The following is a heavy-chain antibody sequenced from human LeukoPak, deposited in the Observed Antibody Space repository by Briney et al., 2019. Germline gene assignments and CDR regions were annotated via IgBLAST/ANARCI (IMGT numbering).Heavy chain of an antibody. Sequence: GGSLRLSCTASGFTFSSYWMHWVREAPGKGLVWVSRITSDGSSTSHADSVKGRFTISRDNAKNTLYLQMNSLRAEDTAVYYCSRGVGATDSWGQGTLVTVSS. J-gene: IGHJ4*02. CDR2: ITSDGSST. V-gene: IGHV3-74*01. CDR3: SRGVGATDS. D-gene: IGHD1-26*01. CDR1: GFTFSSYW.